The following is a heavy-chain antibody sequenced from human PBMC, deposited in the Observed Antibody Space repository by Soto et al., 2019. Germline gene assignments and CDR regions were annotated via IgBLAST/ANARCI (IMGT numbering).Heavy chain of an antibody. V-gene: IGHV4-59*08. CDR1: GGSMSGYY. J-gene: IGHJ4*02. D-gene: IGHD3-22*01. CDR3: ARAYYYDSSGSDY. Sequence: PSETLSLTCTVSGGSMSGYYWSWIRQPPGKGLEWIAYIYYSGSTNSNPSLKSRVTISVDTSKNQFSLKLSSVTAADTAVYYCARAYYYDSSGSDYWGQGTLVTVSS. CDR2: IYYSGST.